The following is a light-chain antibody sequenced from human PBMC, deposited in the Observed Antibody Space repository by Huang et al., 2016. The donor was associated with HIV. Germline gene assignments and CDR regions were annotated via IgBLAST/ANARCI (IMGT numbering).Light chain of an antibody. V-gene: IGKV3-20*01. J-gene: IGKJ4*01. CDR3: QQYGSSLPLT. CDR1: QSVSSTY. Sequence: EIVLTQSPGTLSLSPGERATLSCRASQSVSSTYLAWYQQKPGQAPRLLIYGASSRATAIPGRVSGSGSGTDFTLTISRLEPEDFAVYYCQQYGSSLPLTFGGGTKVEIK. CDR2: GAS.